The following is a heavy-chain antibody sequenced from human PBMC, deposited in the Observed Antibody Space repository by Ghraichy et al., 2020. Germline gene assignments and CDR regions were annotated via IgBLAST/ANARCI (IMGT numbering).Heavy chain of an antibody. J-gene: IGHJ6*02. CDR2: IFSNDEK. V-gene: IGHV2-26*01. CDR3: ARIIERSSGLFYYYGMDV. D-gene: IGHD6-19*01. Sequence: TLSLTCTVSGFSLSNARMGVSWIRQPPGKALEWLAHIFSNDEKSYSTSLKSRLTISKDTSKSQVVLTMTNMDPVDTATYYCARIIERSSGLFYYYGMDVWGQGTTVTVSS. CDR1: GFSLSNARMG.